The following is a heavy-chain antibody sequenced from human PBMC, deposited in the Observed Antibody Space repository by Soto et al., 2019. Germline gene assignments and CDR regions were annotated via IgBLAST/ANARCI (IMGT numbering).Heavy chain of an antibody. CDR2: INPSGGST. CDR3: ARDPEDIVLVPAAPYYHYGMDV. D-gene: IGHD2-2*01. V-gene: IGHV1-46*01. J-gene: IGHJ6*02. Sequence: ASVKVSCKASGYTFTSYYMHWVRQAPGQGLEWMGIINPSGGSTSYAQKFQGRVTMTRDTSTSTVYMELSSLRSEDTAVYYCARDPEDIVLVPAAPYYHYGMDVWGQGTTVTVSS. CDR1: GYTFTSYY.